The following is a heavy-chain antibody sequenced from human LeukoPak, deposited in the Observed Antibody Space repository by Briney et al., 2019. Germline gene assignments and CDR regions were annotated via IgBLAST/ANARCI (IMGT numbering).Heavy chain of an antibody. Sequence: PGGSLRLSRAASGFIFSAYWMHWVRQGPGKGGGWVSHIIGDGSSTNYADSVKGRFTISRDNAKNTLYLQLNSLRAEDSGVYYCTRSGDGDFDYWGQGTLVTVSS. CDR2: IIGDGSST. V-gene: IGHV3-74*01. CDR3: TRSGDGDFDY. J-gene: IGHJ4*02. D-gene: IGHD1-26*01. CDR1: GFIFSAYW.